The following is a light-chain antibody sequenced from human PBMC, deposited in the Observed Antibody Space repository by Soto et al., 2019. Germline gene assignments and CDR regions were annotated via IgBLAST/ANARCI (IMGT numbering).Light chain of an antibody. CDR2: DVS. CDR3: QQYNSYPWT. Sequence: DIQMTQSPSTLSASVGDRVTITCRASQSISNWLAWYQQKPGKAPKLLIYDVSRLESGVPSRFSGSGSGTEFIISISSLQPDDFATDYCQQYNSYPWTFGQGTKVEIK. J-gene: IGKJ1*01. V-gene: IGKV1-5*01. CDR1: QSISNW.